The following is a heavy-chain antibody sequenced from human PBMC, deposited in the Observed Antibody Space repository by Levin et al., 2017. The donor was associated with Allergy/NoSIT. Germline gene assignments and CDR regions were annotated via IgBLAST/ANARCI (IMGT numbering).Heavy chain of an antibody. J-gene: IGHJ5*02. D-gene: IGHD3-22*01. CDR3: ARGYYDSSGYYSNWFDP. V-gene: IGHV3-66*01. CDR2: IYSGGST. CDR1: GFTVSSNY. Sequence: PGGSLRLSCAASGFTVSSNYMSWVRQAPGKGLEWVSVIYSGGSTYYADSVKGRFTISRDNSKNTLYLQMNSLRAEDTAVYYCARGYYDSSGYYSNWFDPWGQGTLVTVSS.